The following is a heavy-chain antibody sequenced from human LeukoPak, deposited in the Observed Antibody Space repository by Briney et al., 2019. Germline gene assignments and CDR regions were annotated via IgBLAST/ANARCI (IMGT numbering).Heavy chain of an antibody. D-gene: IGHD1-26*01. J-gene: IGHJ4*02. V-gene: IGHV1-2*02. CDR2: INPNSGGT. CDR3: ARDVPYSGSYHARDDY. Sequence: ASVKVSCKASGYTFTGYYMHWVRQAPGQGLEWMGWINPNSGGTNYAQKFQGRVTMTRDTSISTAYMELSRLRSDDTAVYYCARDVPYSGSYHARDDYWGQETLVTVSS. CDR1: GYTFTGYY.